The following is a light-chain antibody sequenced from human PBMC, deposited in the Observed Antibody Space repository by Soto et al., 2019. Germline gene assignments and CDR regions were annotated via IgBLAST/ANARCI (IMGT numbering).Light chain of an antibody. Sequence: QSALTQPASVSGSPGQSITISCTGTSSDVGGYDYVSWYQQHPGKAPKLMIYGVSIRPSGVSNRFSGSKSGNTASLTISGLQAEDEADYYCSSYTNSITHVFGGGTKLTVL. CDR3: SSYTNSITHV. V-gene: IGLV2-14*03. CDR2: GVS. CDR1: SSDVGGYDY. J-gene: IGLJ3*02.